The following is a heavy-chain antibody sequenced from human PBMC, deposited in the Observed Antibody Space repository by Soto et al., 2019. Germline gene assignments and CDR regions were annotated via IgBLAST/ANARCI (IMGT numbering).Heavy chain of an antibody. CDR1: GYTFTSYG. V-gene: IGHV1-18*01. Sequence: ASVKVSCKASGYTFTSYGISWVRQAPGQGLEWMGWISAYNGNTNYAQKLQGRVTMTTDTSTSTAYMELRSLRSDDTAVYYCARDAPTYYYDSSGYSDYWGQGXLVTVYS. D-gene: IGHD3-22*01. CDR3: ARDAPTYYYDSSGYSDY. CDR2: ISAYNGNT. J-gene: IGHJ4*02.